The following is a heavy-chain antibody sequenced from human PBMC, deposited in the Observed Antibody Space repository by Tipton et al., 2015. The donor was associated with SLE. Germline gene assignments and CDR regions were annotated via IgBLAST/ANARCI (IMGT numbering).Heavy chain of an antibody. CDR1: GGSFSGYY. Sequence: TLSLTCAVYGGSFSGYYWSWIRQPPGKGLEWIGEISHSGSTNYNPSLKSRVTISVDTSKNQFSLKLSSVTAADTAVYYCARGYYDSSPNFDLWGRGTLVTVSS. D-gene: IGHD3-22*01. J-gene: IGHJ2*01. CDR3: ARGYYDSSPNFDL. CDR2: ISHSGST. V-gene: IGHV4-34*01.